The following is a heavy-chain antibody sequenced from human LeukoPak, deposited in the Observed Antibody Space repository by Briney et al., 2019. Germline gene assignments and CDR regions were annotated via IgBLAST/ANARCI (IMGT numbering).Heavy chain of an antibody. CDR1: GFTFSDHY. CDR3: AGEDGGNSPGAFDI. Sequence: GGSLRLSCAASGFTFSDHYMNWIRQAPGKGLEWVSYISTSGSYTNYADSVKGRFTISRDNSKNTLYLQMNSLRAEDTAVYYCAGEDGGNSPGAFDIWGQGTMVTVSS. D-gene: IGHD4-23*01. V-gene: IGHV3-11*05. CDR2: ISTSGSYT. J-gene: IGHJ3*02.